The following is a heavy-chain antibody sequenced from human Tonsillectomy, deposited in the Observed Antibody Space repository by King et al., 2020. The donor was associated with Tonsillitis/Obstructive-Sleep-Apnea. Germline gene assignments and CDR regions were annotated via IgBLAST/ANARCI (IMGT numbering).Heavy chain of an antibody. J-gene: IGHJ6*03. CDR3: ARGYYDFWSGYSEPYYYYMDV. D-gene: IGHD3-3*01. V-gene: IGHV4-31*01. Sequence: VQLQESGPGLVKPSQTLSLTCTVSGGSISSGGYYWNWIRQHPGKGLEWIGYSYYSGSTYYNPSLKSLVTISVDTSKNQFSLKLSSVTAAHPAVYYCARGYYDFWSGYSEPYYYYMDVWGKGTTVTVSS. CDR2: SYYSGST. CDR1: GGSISSGGYY.